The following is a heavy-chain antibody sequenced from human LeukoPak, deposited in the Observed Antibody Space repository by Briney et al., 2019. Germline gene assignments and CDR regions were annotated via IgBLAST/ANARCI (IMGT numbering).Heavy chain of an antibody. CDR2: ISSSSSTI. D-gene: IGHD1-14*01. CDR1: GFTFSSYS. J-gene: IGHJ6*03. Sequence: GGSLRLSCAASGFTFSSYSMNWVRQAPGKGVEWVSYISSSSSTIYYADSVKGGFTISRDNASNSLYLQMNSLRAEDTAVYYCARGPKAEYYYYYYMDVWGKGTTVTVSS. CDR3: ARGPKAEYYYYYYMDV. V-gene: IGHV3-48*01.